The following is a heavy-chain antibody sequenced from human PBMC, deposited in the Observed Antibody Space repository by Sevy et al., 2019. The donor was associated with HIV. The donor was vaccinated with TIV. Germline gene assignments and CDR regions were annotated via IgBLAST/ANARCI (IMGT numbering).Heavy chain of an antibody. CDR3: ARFSGGSKGTAFDY. D-gene: IGHD2-15*01. Sequence: GGSLRLSCTASGFTVNTNYMSWVRQAPEKGLEWVSVIYSGGRTYYADSVKGRFTISRDNSKNTVYLQMNSLRAEDTDVYYCARFSGGSKGTAFDYWGQGTLVTVSS. CDR2: IYSGGRT. V-gene: IGHV3-53*01. CDR1: GFTVNTNY. J-gene: IGHJ4*02.